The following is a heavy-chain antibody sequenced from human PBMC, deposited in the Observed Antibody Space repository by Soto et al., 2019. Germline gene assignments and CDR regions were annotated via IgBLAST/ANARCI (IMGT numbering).Heavy chain of an antibody. Sequence: GGSLRLSCAASGFTFSSYAMSWVRQAPGKGLEWVSAISGSGGSTYYADSVKGRFTISRDNSKNTLYLQMNSLRAEDTAVYYCAKDLYYGSGSYYLGTFDYWGQGTLVTVSS. CDR2: ISGSGGST. CDR3: AKDLYYGSGSYYLGTFDY. J-gene: IGHJ4*02. D-gene: IGHD3-10*01. CDR1: GFTFSSYA. V-gene: IGHV3-23*01.